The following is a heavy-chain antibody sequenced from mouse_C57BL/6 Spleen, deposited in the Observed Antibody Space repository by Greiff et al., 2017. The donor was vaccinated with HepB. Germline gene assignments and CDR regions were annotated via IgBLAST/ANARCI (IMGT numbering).Heavy chain of an antibody. D-gene: IGHD3-3*01. CDR1: GFTFSDYG. Sequence: EVQLVESGGGLVKPGGSLKLSCAASGFTFSDYGMHWVRQAPEKGLEWVAYISSGSSTIYYADTVKGRFTISRDNAKNTLFLQMTSLRSEDTAMYYCARNAVLYAMDYWGQGTSVTVSS. CDR2: ISSGSSTI. V-gene: IGHV5-17*01. J-gene: IGHJ4*01. CDR3: ARNAVLYAMDY.